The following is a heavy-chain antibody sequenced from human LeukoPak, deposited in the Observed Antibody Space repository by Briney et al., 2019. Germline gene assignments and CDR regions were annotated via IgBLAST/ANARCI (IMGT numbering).Heavy chain of an antibody. Sequence: SQTLSLTCTVSGGSISSGGYYWSWIRQPPGKGLEWIGYIYHSGSTYYNPSLKSRVTISVDRSKNQFSLKLSSVTAADTAVYYCAREYYDFWSGPPPWFDPWGQGTLVTVSS. D-gene: IGHD3-3*01. V-gene: IGHV4-30-2*01. J-gene: IGHJ5*02. CDR1: GGSISSGGYY. CDR2: IYHSGST. CDR3: AREYYDFWSGPPPWFDP.